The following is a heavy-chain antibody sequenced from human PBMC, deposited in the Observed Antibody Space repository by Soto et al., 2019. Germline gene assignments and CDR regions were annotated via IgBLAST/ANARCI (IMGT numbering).Heavy chain of an antibody. Sequence: SETLSLTCTVSGDSVTSSDYYWSWIRQPPGKGLEWIGYSYYGGSTNYNPSLKSRVTISIDTSKNQFSLNLSSVTAADTAMYYCSVATSIYWLDPWGQGTLVTVSS. CDR1: GDSVTSSDYY. D-gene: IGHD5-12*01. J-gene: IGHJ5*02. CDR3: SVATSIYWLDP. CDR2: SYYGGST. V-gene: IGHV4-61*08.